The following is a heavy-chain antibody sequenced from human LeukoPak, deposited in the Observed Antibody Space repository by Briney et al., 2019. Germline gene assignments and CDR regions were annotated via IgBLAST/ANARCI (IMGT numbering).Heavy chain of an antibody. Sequence: GGSLRLSCTASGFTFGDYAMSWVRQAPGKGLEWVSVIYSGGSIYYADSVKGRFTISRDNSKNTLYLQMNSLRAEDTAVYYCARSPIAVAGQNTFDYWGQGTLVTVSS. V-gene: IGHV3-66*01. CDR1: GFTFGDYA. CDR3: ARSPIAVAGQNTFDY. J-gene: IGHJ4*02. D-gene: IGHD6-19*01. CDR2: IYSGGSI.